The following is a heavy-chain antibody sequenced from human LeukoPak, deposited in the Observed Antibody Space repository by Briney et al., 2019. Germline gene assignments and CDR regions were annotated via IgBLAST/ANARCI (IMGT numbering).Heavy chain of an antibody. CDR2: MNPNSGGT. D-gene: IGHD3-22*01. V-gene: IGHV1-2*02. J-gene: IGHJ5*02. Sequence: GSSVKVSCKHSGYSFTGYYMHWLRQAPGRGREWMGWMNPNSGGTNYAQKFQGRVTMTRDTSISTAYMELSRLRSDDTAVYYCARGSTYYDSSGYYKTWGQGTLVTVSS. CDR1: GYSFTGYY. CDR3: ARGSTYYDSSGYYKT.